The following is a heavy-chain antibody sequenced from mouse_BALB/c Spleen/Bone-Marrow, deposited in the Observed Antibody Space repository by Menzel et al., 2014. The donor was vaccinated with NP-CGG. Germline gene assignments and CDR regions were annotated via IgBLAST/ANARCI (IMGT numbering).Heavy chain of an antibody. J-gene: IGHJ1*01. Sequence: QVQLQQPGAELVKPGAPVKLSCKASGYTLTSYWMNWVKQRPGRGLEWIGRIDPSDSETHYNQKFKDKATLTVDKSSSTAYIQLSSLTSEDSAVYYCARSTGYYWYFDVWGAGTTVTVSS. CDR1: GYTLTSYW. V-gene: IGHV1-69*02. D-gene: IGHD2-2*01. CDR2: IDPSDSET. CDR3: ARSTGYYWYFDV.